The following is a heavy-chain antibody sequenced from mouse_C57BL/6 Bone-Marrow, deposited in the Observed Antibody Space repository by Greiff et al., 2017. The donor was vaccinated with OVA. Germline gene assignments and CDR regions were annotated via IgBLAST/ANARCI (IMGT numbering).Heavy chain of an antibody. CDR3: ARLTTVVATKDWFAY. J-gene: IGHJ3*01. Sequence: EVQLQQSGPELVKPGASVKISCKASGYSFTGYYMNWVKQSPEKSLEWIGEINPSTGGTTYNQKFKAKATLTVDKSSSTAYMQLKSLTSEDSAVYYCARLTTVVATKDWFAYWGQGTLVTVSA. V-gene: IGHV1-42*01. CDR2: INPSTGGT. D-gene: IGHD1-1*01. CDR1: GYSFTGYY.